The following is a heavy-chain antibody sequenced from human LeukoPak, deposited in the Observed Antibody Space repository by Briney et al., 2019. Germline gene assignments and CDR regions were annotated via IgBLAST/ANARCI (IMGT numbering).Heavy chain of an antibody. D-gene: IGHD5-12*01. CDR1: GFTFSSYW. V-gene: IGHV3-7*01. CDR2: IKQDGSEK. Sequence: GGSLRLSCAASGFTFSSYWMSWVRQAPGKGLEWVANIKQDGSEKYYVDSVKGRFTISRDNAKNSLYLQMNSLRTEDTAVYYCARDGRKIKALFYSGYDSSFDYWGQGTLVTVSS. CDR3: ARDGRKIKALFYSGYDSSFDY. J-gene: IGHJ4*02.